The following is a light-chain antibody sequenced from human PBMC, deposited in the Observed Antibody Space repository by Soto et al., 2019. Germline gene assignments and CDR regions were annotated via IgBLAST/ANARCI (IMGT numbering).Light chain of an antibody. CDR3: AAWDDSLRGYV. V-gene: IGLV1-44*01. Sequence: QSVLTQPPSASGTPGHRVTISCSGSSSNIGRNTANWYQQLPGTAPKLLIYNNNQRSSGVPDPFSGSKSGTSASLAISGLXSEHEADYYCAAWDDSLRGYVFGAGTKVTVL. J-gene: IGLJ1*01. CDR1: SSNIGRNT. CDR2: NNN.